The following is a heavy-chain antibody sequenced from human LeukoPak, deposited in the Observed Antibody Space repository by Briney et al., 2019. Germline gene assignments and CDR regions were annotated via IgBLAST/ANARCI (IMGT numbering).Heavy chain of an antibody. V-gene: IGHV3-23*01. CDR3: ATYYYGSGSYFRRSYYYYMDV. J-gene: IGHJ6*03. CDR2: ISGSGGST. D-gene: IGHD3-10*01. CDR1: GFTFSSYA. Sequence: GGSLRLSCAASGFTFSSYAMSWVRQAPGKGLEWVSAISGSGGSTYYADSVKGRFTISRDNSKSTLYLQMNSLRAEDTAVYYCATYYYGSGSYFRRSYYYYMDVWGKGTTVTVSS.